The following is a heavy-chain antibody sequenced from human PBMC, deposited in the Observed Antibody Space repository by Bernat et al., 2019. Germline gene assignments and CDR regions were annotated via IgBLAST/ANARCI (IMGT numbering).Heavy chain of an antibody. V-gene: IGHV1-46*01. D-gene: IGHD4-23*01. J-gene: IGHJ4*02. CDR1: GYTFTSYF. CDR2: INPSGGST. CDR3: ARAGCGNHFDF. Sequence: QVQLVQSGAEVKKPGASLKISCKASGYTFTSYFIHWVRQAPGQGLEWMGIINPSGGSTSYAQNFQGRVTMTRDTSTGIVYMELSSLRSEDTAVYYCARAGCGNHFDFWGQGTLVTVSS.